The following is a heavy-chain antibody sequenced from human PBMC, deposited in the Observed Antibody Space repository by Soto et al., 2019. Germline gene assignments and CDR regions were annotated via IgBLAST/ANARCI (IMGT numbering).Heavy chain of an antibody. D-gene: IGHD3-9*01. J-gene: IGHJ4*02. Sequence: SETLSLTCSVSGDSINRDKYYWGWIRQPPGKGLEWIGGIYFRGNTFYNPALHTRVTMSLDNSKSQFSLKLNSVPAADSAVYFCARLEGLATISYYFDFWGQGALVTVFS. CDR2: IYFRGNT. CDR3: ARLEGLATISYYFDF. V-gene: IGHV4-39*01. CDR1: GDSINRDKYY.